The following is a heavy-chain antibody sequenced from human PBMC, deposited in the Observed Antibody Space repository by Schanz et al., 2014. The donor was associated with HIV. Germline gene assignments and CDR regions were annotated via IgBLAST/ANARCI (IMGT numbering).Heavy chain of an antibody. V-gene: IGHV3-30*18. CDR1: GFTFSNYG. Sequence: QVQLVESGGGVVQPGRSLKLSCAASGFTFSNYGMHWVRQAPGKGLEWVAVISHNGNNDYYAESVKGRFTISRDNSKNTLDLQMNNLKPEDTAVYYCAKAGLFFGQLWLGFFDYWGQGAQVTVSS. J-gene: IGHJ4*02. D-gene: IGHD3-10*01. CDR3: AKAGLFFGQLWLGFFDY. CDR2: ISHNGNND.